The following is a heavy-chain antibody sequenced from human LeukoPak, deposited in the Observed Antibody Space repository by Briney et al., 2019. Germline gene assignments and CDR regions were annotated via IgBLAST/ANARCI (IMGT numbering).Heavy chain of an antibody. V-gene: IGHV3-23*01. J-gene: IGHJ4*02. CDR2: ISGSGGST. D-gene: IGHD6-13*01. Sequence: AGGSLRLSCAASGFTFSSHAMSWVRQAPGEGLEWVSAISGSGGSTYYADSVKGRFTISRDNSKNTLHLQMNSLRAEDTAVYYCVVSMVAAGTYWGQGTLVTVSS. CDR3: VVSMVAAGTY. CDR1: GFTFSSHA.